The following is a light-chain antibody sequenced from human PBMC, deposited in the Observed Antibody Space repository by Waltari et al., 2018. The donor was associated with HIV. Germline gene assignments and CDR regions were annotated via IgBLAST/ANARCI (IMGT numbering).Light chain of an antibody. CDR3: QQRSNWPPAPT. V-gene: IGKV3-11*01. J-gene: IGKJ4*01. Sequence: EIVLTQSPATLPSSPGERATLSSRASQSVSTYLAWYQQKSGQSPRLLIYDASIRATGIPARFSGSGSGTDFTLTISSLEPEDFAVYYCQQRSNWPPAPTFGGGTKVEI. CDR2: DAS. CDR1: QSVSTY.